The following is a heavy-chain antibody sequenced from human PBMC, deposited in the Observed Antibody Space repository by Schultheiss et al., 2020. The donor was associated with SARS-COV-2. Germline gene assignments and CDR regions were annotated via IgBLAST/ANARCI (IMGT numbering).Heavy chain of an antibody. CDR1: GGSISSYY. CDR2: IYDSGKS. V-gene: IGHV4-59*01. J-gene: IGHJ6*02. D-gene: IGHD3-9*01. Sequence: SETLSLTCTVSGGSISSYYWSWIRQPPGKGLEWIGYIYDSGKSNYSPSLKSRVTISVDTSKNQFSLKLSSVTAADTAVYYCARDPWYDILTGFDYYGMDVWGQGTTVTVSS. CDR3: ARDPWYDILTGFDYYGMDV.